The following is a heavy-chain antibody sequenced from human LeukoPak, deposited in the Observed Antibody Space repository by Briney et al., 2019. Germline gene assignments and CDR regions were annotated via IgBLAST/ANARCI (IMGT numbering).Heavy chain of an antibody. CDR1: GFTFSNAW. V-gene: IGHV3-15*01. Sequence: GGSLRLSCAASGFTFSNAWMSWVRQAPGKGLEWVGRIKSKTDGGTTDYAAPVKGRSTISRDDSKNTLYLQMNSLKTEDTAVYYCTTDLYYDSSGYYYDMYWGQGTLVTVSS. CDR2: IKSKTDGGTT. J-gene: IGHJ4*02. D-gene: IGHD3-22*01. CDR3: TTDLYYDSSGYYYDMY.